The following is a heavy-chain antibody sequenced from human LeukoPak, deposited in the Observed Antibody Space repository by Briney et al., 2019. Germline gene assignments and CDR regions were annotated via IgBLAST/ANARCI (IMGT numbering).Heavy chain of an antibody. CDR2: ICFSGST. CDR1: GGSISSSSYC. Sequence: SETLSLTCTVSGGSISSSSYCWGWIRQPPGKGLEWIGNICFSGSTYSNPSLKSRVTRSVDTSKNQFFLKLSSVTAADTAVYYCARPPGIAAAWFDPWGQGTLVTVSS. J-gene: IGHJ5*02. D-gene: IGHD6-13*01. V-gene: IGHV4-39*01. CDR3: ARPPGIAAAWFDP.